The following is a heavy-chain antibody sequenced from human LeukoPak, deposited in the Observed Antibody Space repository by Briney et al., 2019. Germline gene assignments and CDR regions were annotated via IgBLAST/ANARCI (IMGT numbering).Heavy chain of an antibody. V-gene: IGHV3-21*06. CDR1: GFTFSDYS. CDR3: ARDMTTATTCYLQH. Sequence: GGSLRLSCAASGFTFSDYSMNWVRQAPGKGLAWVSSISSRSTYRYYADSVKGRFTISRDNAKNSLCLQMNSLRAEDTAVYYCARDMTTATTCYLQHWGQGTLVTVSS. D-gene: IGHD4-17*01. J-gene: IGHJ1*01. CDR2: ISSRSTYR.